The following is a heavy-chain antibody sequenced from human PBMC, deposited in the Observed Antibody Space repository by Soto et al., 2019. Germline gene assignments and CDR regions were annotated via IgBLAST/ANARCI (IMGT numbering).Heavy chain of an antibody. D-gene: IGHD3-3*01. CDR1: GGSISSGGYY. CDR3: ASVSFGVVTPYYFDD. V-gene: IGHV4-31*03. CDR2: IYYSGST. Sequence: QVQLQESGPGLVKPSQTLSLTCTVSGGSISSGGYYWSWIRQHPGKGLEWIGYIYYSGSTYYNPSLKSRVTISVDTSKNQFSLKLSAVTAADTAVYYCASVSFGVVTPYYFDDWGQGTLVTVSS. J-gene: IGHJ4*02.